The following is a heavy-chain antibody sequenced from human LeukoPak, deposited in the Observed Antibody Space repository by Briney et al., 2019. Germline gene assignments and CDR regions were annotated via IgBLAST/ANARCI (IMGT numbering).Heavy chain of an antibody. J-gene: IGHJ4*02. CDR2: IIPIFGTA. CDR1: GGTFSSYA. D-gene: IGHD3-22*01. Sequence: SVKVSCKASGGTFSSYAISWVRQAPGQGLEWMGGIIPIFGTANYAQKFQGRVTITTDESTSTAYMELSSPRSQDTAVYYCARGAYYYASSGLAPFHYWVQGTLVTVSS. V-gene: IGHV1-69*05. CDR3: ARGAYYYASSGLAPFHY.